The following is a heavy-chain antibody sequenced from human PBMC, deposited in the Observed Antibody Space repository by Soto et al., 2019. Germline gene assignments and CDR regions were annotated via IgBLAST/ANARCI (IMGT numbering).Heavy chain of an antibody. D-gene: IGHD3-22*01. Sequence: GGSLSLSSQASVFIFSRSGMHWVRQVPGKGLEWAAGISYDGSKKYYADSVKGRFTISRDNSKNTLYLQMNSLRVEDTAVYYCANGLSDSSGHPPFDCWGQGTLVTVSS. V-gene: IGHV3-30*18. CDR2: ISYDGSKK. J-gene: IGHJ4*02. CDR1: VFIFSRSG. CDR3: ANGLSDSSGHPPFDC.